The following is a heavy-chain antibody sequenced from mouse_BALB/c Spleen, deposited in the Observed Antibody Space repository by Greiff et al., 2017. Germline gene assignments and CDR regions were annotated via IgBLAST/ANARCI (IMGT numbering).Heavy chain of an antibody. D-gene: IGHD2-10*01. CDR2: ISYSGST. CDR1: GDSITSGY. CDR3: ARAYYGNYYFDY. Sequence: EVQLQESGPSLVKPSQTLSLTCSVTGDSITSGYCNWIRKFPGNKLEYMGYISYSGSTYYNPSLKSRISITRDTSKNQYYLQLNSVTTEDTATYYCARAYYGNYYFDYWGQGTTLTVSS. J-gene: IGHJ2*01. V-gene: IGHV3-8*02.